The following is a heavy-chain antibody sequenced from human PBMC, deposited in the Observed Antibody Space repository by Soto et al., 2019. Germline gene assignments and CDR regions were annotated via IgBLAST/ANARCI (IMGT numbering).Heavy chain of an antibody. Sequence: QITLKESGPPLVKPTQTLTLTCTFSGFSLSTSGVGVGWIRQPPGKALEWLALIYWDDDKRYSPSLKSRLTITKDTSKNQVVLTMTNMDPVDTATYYCAHSLLLWSKRDDGLYYFDYWGQGTLVTVSS. CDR2: IYWDDDK. CDR1: GFSLSTSGVG. CDR3: AHSLLLWSKRDDGLYYFDY. J-gene: IGHJ4*02. V-gene: IGHV2-5*02. D-gene: IGHD3-10*01.